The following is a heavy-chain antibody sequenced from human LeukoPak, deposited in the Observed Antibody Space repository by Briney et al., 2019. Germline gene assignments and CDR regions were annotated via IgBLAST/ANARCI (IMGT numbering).Heavy chain of an antibody. D-gene: IGHD7-27*01. CDR2: IYFSGST. CDR1: GGSLSGYY. V-gene: IGHV4-59*01. Sequence: PSETPSLTLTVSGGSLSGYYWSLVPQPPRKGLEWIGYIYFSGSTNYNPSLKSRVTISVDTSKNQFSLKLSSVTAADTAVYYCAGTGDLNWFDPWGQGTLVTVSS. J-gene: IGHJ5*02. CDR3: AGTGDLNWFDP.